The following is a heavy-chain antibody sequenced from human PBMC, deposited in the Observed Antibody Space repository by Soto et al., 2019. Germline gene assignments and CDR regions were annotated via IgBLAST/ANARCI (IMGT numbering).Heavy chain of an antibody. CDR2: MNPNSGNT. V-gene: IGHV1-8*01. CDR1: GYTFTSYD. D-gene: IGHD3-3*01. Sequence: ASVKVSCKASGYTFTSYDINWVRQATGQGLEWMGWMNPNSGNTGYAQKFQGRVTMTRNTSISTAYMELSSLRSEDTAVYYCARGRTMGFPNAGAFDIWGQGTMVTV. J-gene: IGHJ3*02. CDR3: ARGRTMGFPNAGAFDI.